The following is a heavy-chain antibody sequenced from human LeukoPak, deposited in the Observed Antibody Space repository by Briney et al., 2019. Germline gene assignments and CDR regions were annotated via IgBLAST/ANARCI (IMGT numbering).Heavy chain of an antibody. J-gene: IGHJ4*01. CDR3: ARRTGSGSLYY. CDR1: GGTFSSYT. D-gene: IGHD3-10*01. Sequence: ASVKVSCKASGGTFSSYTISWVRQAPGQGLEWMGRIIPILGIANYAQKFQGRVTITADKSTSTAYMEPSGLRSEDTAVYYCARRTGSGSLYYWGQGTLVTVSS. V-gene: IGHV1-69*02. CDR2: IIPILGIA.